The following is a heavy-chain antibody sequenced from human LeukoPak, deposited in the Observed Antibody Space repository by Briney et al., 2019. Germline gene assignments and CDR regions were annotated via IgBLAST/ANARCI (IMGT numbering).Heavy chain of an antibody. D-gene: IGHD2-21*01. J-gene: IGHJ6*03. V-gene: IGHV1-46*01. CDR3: ARDKTPVIQTNYYNYMDV. Sequence: ASVKVSCKASGYTFTSYYMHWVRQAPGQGLEWMGIINPSGGSTTYAQKFQGRVTMTRDMSATTVYMELSSLRSEDTAVYYCARDKTPVIQTNYYNYMDVWGQGTTVTVSS. CDR1: GYTFTSYY. CDR2: INPSGGST.